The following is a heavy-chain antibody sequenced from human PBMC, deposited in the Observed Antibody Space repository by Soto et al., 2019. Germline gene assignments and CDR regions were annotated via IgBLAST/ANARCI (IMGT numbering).Heavy chain of an antibody. CDR2: ISYDGSNK. Sequence: XXSLRLSYAACGFTFSSYGMHWVLQAPGKGLEWVAVISYDGSNKYYADSVKGRFTISRDNSKNTLYLQMNSLRAEDTAVYYCAKDRGHSSSWYGDLDYWGQGTLVTVSS. CDR3: AKDRGHSSSWYGDLDY. D-gene: IGHD6-13*01. J-gene: IGHJ4*02. V-gene: IGHV3-30*18. CDR1: GFTFSSYG.